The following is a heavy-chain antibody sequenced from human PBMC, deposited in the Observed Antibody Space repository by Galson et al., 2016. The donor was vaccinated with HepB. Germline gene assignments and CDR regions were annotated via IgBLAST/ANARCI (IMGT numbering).Heavy chain of an antibody. J-gene: IGHJ6*02. Sequence: SLRLSCAVSGFTFTTYSMSWVRQVPGKGLEWVSSFSSRSSYIYYADSVKGRFTISRDNARNSLYLEINSLRAEDTALYYCARLGAGAMPTNFERDYYYGMDFWGQGTTVTVSS. CDR1: GFTFTTYS. V-gene: IGHV3-21*06. CDR3: ARLGAGAMPTNFERDYYYGMDF. D-gene: IGHD5-24*01. CDR2: FSSRSSYI.